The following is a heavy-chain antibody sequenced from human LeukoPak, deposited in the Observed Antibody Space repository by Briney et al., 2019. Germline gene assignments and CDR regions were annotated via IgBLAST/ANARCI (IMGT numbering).Heavy chain of an antibody. CDR1: GFTFTTYW. CDR2: IKQDGTEK. D-gene: IGHD1-26*01. J-gene: IGHJ5*02. Sequence: GGSLRLSCAASGFTFTTYWMSWVRQAPGKGLEWVANIKQDGTEKYYVDSVKGRFTISRDNAKNSLYLQMNSLRAEDTAVYYCARAPKFRLVGVSKGPFDPWGQGTLVTVSS. CDR3: ARAPKFRLVGVSKGPFDP. V-gene: IGHV3-7*03.